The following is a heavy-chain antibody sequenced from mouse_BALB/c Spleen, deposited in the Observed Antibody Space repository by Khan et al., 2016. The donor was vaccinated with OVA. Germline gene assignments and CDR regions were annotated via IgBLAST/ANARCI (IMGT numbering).Heavy chain of an antibody. CDR2: IYPFNDDT. Sequence: VQLKQSGPELVKPGASVKMSCKASGYTFTSYVMHWVKLKPGLGLEWIGYIYPFNDDTKYNENFKGKATLTSDKSSSTAYMELSSLTSEDSAVYYCAPVGKYYVSFAYWGQGTLVTVSA. V-gene: IGHV1S136*01. J-gene: IGHJ3*01. CDR1: GYTFTSYV. CDR3: APVGKYYVSFAY. D-gene: IGHD2-1*01.